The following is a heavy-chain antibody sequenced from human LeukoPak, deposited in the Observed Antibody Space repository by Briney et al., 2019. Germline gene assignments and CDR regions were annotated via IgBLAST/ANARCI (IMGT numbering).Heavy chain of an antibody. CDR3: ARNKWFGESTPFDY. J-gene: IGHJ4*02. V-gene: IGHV3-33*01. D-gene: IGHD3-10*01. CDR2: IWYDGSNK. Sequence: GGSLRLSCAASGFTFSSYGMHWVRQAPGKGLEWVAVIWYDGSNKYYADSVKGRFTISRDNSKNTLYLQMNSLRAEDTAVYYCARNKWFGESTPFDYWVQGTLVTVSS. CDR1: GFTFSSYG.